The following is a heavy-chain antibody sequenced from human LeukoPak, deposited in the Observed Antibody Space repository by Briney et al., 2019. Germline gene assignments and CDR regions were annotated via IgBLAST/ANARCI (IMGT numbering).Heavy chain of an antibody. CDR3: ARRPGVVVPAVYNWFDP. Sequence: PSETLSLTCAVYGGSFSGYYWSWIRQPPGKGPEWIGEINHSGSTNYNPSLKSRVTISVDTSKNQFSLKLSSVTAADTAVYYCARRPGVVVPAVYNWFDPWGQGTLVTVSS. CDR2: INHSGST. D-gene: IGHD2-2*01. V-gene: IGHV4-34*01. CDR1: GGSFSGYY. J-gene: IGHJ5*02.